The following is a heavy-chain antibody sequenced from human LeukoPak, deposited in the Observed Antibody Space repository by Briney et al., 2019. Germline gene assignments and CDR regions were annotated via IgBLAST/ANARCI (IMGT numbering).Heavy chain of an antibody. CDR1: GGSISSYY. V-gene: IGHV4-4*07. CDR3: ARASDCTNGVCHRPGLFGP. Sequence: PSETLSLTCTVSGGSISSYYWSWIRQPAGKGLEWIGRIYTSGSTNYNPSLKSRVTMSVDTSKNQFSQKLSSVTAADTAVYYCARASDCTNGVCHRPGLFGPWGQGTLVTVSS. J-gene: IGHJ5*02. D-gene: IGHD2-8*01. CDR2: IYTSGST.